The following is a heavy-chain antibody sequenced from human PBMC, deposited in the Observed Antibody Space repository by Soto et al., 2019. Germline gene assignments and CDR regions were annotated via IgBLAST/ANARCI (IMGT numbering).Heavy chain of an antibody. Sequence: QVQLVESGGGVVQPGRSLRLSCAASGFTFSSYAMHWVHQAPGKGLEWVAVISYDGSNKYYADSVKGRFTISRDNSKNTLYLQMNSLRAEDTAVYYCARDPNYGQFDYWGQGTLVTVSS. V-gene: IGHV3-30-3*01. J-gene: IGHJ4*02. CDR3: ARDPNYGQFDY. D-gene: IGHD4-17*01. CDR1: GFTFSSYA. CDR2: ISYDGSNK.